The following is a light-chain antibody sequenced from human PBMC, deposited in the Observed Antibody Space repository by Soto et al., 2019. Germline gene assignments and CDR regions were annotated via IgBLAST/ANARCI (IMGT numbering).Light chain of an antibody. J-gene: IGLJ2*01. Sequence: QSALTQPASVSGSPGQSITISCTGTSSDVGGYNYVSWYQQHPGKAPKLMIYDVSNRPSGVYNRFSGSKSGNTASLTISGLQAEDEADYYCISYPRSSTLVVFGGGTKLTVL. CDR3: ISYPRSSTLVV. V-gene: IGLV2-14*01. CDR1: SSDVGGYNY. CDR2: DVS.